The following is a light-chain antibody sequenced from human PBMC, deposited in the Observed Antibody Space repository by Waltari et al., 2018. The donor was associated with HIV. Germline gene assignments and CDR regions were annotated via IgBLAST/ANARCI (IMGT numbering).Light chain of an antibody. CDR2: GNT. Sequence: HRVTISCSGSSSNLGAGYDIPWYQQLPGTAPRLLIYGNTNRPSGVPDRFSGSKSGTSASLAITGLQAEDEADYYCQSYDSSLSGWVFGGGTKLTVV. CDR3: QSYDSSLSGWV. V-gene: IGLV1-40*01. J-gene: IGLJ3*02. CDR1: SSNLGAGYD.